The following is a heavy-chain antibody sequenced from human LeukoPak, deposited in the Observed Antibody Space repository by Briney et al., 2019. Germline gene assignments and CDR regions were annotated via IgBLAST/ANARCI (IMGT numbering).Heavy chain of an antibody. CDR2: IYYSGST. D-gene: IGHD3-22*01. CDR1: GGSISSYY. V-gene: IGHV4-59*01. Sequence: SETLSLTCTVSGGSISSYYWSWIRQPPGKGLEWIGYIYYSGSTNYNPSLKSRVTISVDTSKNQFSLKLSSVTAADTAVYYCARTAAHDSSGYLRDWGQGTLVTVSS. CDR3: ARTAAHDSSGYLRD. J-gene: IGHJ4*02.